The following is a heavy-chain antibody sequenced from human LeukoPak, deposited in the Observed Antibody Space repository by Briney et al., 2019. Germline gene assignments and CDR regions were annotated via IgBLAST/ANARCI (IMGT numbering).Heavy chain of an antibody. D-gene: IGHD1-26*01. CDR1: GFIFSSYA. Sequence: PGGSLRLSCAASGFIFSSYAMHWVRQAPGTGLEWVALISYDETNTYYADSVKGRFTISRDNSKSTLYLQMNSLRAEDTAVYYCARDRLAGPWENWFDPWGQGTLVTVSS. CDR2: ISYDETNT. J-gene: IGHJ5*02. V-gene: IGHV3-30-3*01. CDR3: ARDRLAGPWENWFDP.